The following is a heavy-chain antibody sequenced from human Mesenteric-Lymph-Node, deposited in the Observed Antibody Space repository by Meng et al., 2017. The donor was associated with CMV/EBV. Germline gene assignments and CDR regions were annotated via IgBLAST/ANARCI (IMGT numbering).Heavy chain of an antibody. D-gene: IGHD5-12*01. CDR1: GGSVSSGSYY. CDR2: IYYSGST. J-gene: IGHJ4*02. Sequence: SETLSLTCTVSGGSVSSGSYYWSWIRQPPGKGLEWIGNIYYSGSTYYNPSLKSRVSISIDTSKNQFSLKLSSVTAADTAVYYCARDSGSGYNVDYWGQGTLVTVSS. V-gene: IGHV4-39*07. CDR3: ARDSGSGYNVDY.